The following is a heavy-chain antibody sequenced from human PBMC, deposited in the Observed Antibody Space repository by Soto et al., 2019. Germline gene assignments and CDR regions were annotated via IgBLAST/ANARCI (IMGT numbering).Heavy chain of an antibody. CDR3: AREVVTETTLGFFES. D-gene: IGHD3-22*01. J-gene: IGHJ4*02. Sequence: QVHLVQSGAEVKKSGSSVRVSCTASGGTFTNDAFSWVRQVPGQGLEWLGRIIPFFGTPDYSQSFQGRLTITADESTGTAYMDLRSLRFDDTAVYYCAREVVTETTLGFFESWGQGTLVTVSS. V-gene: IGHV1-69*01. CDR2: IIPFFGTP. CDR1: GGTFTNDA.